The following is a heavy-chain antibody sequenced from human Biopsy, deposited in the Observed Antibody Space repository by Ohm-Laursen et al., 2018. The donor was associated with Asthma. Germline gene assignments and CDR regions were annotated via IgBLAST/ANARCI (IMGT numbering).Heavy chain of an antibody. V-gene: IGHV4-61*01. J-gene: IGHJ6*02. CDR2: IYYTGSA. D-gene: IGHD3-10*01. Sequence: SQTLSLTCTVSGGSVSTGSYYWSWTRQPPGKGLEWIGYIYYTGSANYNPSLKSRVTISVDTSKNQFSLRLNSVTAADTAVYYCARGPNYHGSGRAPIGMDVWGQGTTVTVSS. CDR3: ARGPNYHGSGRAPIGMDV. CDR1: GGSVSTGSYY.